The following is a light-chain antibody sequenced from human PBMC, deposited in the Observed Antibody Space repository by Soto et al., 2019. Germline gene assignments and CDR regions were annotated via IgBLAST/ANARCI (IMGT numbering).Light chain of an antibody. V-gene: IGKV1-5*03. CDR2: RAT. CDR3: QQYVSAQYT. CDR1: ENVATS. J-gene: IGKJ2*01. Sequence: DVQMTQSPSTLSASIGDRVTITCRASENVATSLAWYQQKGDRAPKLLIYRATSLQDGVPSRFSGSGSGTEFTLTINTLQADDLGMYYCQQYVSAQYTFGHGTKV.